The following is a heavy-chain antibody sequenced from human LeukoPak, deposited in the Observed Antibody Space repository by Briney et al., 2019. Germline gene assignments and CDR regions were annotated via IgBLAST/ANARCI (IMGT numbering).Heavy chain of an antibody. J-gene: IGHJ4*02. CDR1: GGSISSSSYY. V-gene: IGHV4-39*01. D-gene: IGHD3-16*01. Sequence: PSETLSLTCTVSGGSISSSSYYCGWVRQPPGKGLEWIGNIYYSGSTYYNPSLKSRLTISIDTSKNQFSLKLSSVTAADTALYYCARLMRSDFDYWGQGTLVTVSS. CDR3: ARLMRSDFDY. CDR2: IYYSGST.